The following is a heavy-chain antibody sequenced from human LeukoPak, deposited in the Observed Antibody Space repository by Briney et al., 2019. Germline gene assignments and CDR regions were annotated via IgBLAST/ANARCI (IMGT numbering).Heavy chain of an antibody. Sequence: PGRSLRLSCAASGFTFDDYAMHWVRQAPGKGLEWVSGISWNSGSIGYADSVKGRFTISRDNAKNSLYLQMNSLRAEDTALYYCAKEYCGGDCYSVVQPFNWYFDLWGRGTLVTVSS. V-gene: IGHV3-9*01. J-gene: IGHJ2*01. CDR2: ISWNSGSI. CDR3: AKEYCGGDCYSVVQPFNWYFDL. CDR1: GFTFDDYA. D-gene: IGHD2-21*02.